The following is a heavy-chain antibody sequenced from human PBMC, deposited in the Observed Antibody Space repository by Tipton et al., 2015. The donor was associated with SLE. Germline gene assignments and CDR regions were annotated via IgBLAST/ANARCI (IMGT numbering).Heavy chain of an antibody. CDR2: IYSGGSP. J-gene: IGHJ4*02. CDR3: ARDREDDAEAMFDY. Sequence: SLRLSCVGSGFTFSRDAMSWVRQSPGKGLEWVSMIYSGGSPHYADPVKGRLIVSRDNSKNTLYLQINSLRPEDTAVYYCARDREDDAEAMFDYWGRGILVTVSS. D-gene: IGHD3-3*01. CDR1: GFTFSRDA. V-gene: IGHV3-23*03.